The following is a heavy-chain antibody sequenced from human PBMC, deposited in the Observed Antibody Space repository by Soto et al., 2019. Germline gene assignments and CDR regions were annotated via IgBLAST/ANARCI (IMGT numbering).Heavy chain of an antibody. J-gene: IGHJ4*02. V-gene: IGHV4-34*01. CDR3: AVFYAIRDY. CDR1: GGSSRGYD. Sequence: QVQVQQWGAGLWKPSETLSLTCGVYGGSSRGYDWTWIRRTPGKGLEWIGEINHSGTTKYNPSLKSRVTISVDSSKTQFSLKLTSVTAADAAVYYCAVFYAIRDYWGQGTQVTVSS. CDR2: INHSGTT. D-gene: IGHD2-8*01.